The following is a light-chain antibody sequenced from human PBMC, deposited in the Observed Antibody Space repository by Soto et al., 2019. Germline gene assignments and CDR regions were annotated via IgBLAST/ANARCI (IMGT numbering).Light chain of an antibody. CDR1: ESISNN. J-gene: IGKJ5*01. Sequence: EIVMTQSPATLSVSPGERATLSCRAGESISNNLAWYQQKPGQAPRLLIYGAATRAAGVPARFSGRGSGTEFTLTISSLQSEDFGVYYCQQYNNWPPFTFGQGTRLEIK. CDR2: GAA. V-gene: IGKV3-15*01. CDR3: QQYNNWPPFT.